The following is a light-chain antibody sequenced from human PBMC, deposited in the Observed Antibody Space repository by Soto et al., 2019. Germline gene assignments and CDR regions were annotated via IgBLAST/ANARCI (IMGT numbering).Light chain of an antibody. Sequence: QSVLTQPPSVSGAPGQRVTISCTGSSSYIGAGYDVHWYQQIPGTAPKLLIYGNSNRPSGVPDRFSGSKSGTSASLAITGLQAEDEADYYSQSYDSSLSGYVFGTGTKLTVL. V-gene: IGLV1-40*01. CDR2: GNS. CDR3: QSYDSSLSGYV. CDR1: SSYIGAGYD. J-gene: IGLJ1*01.